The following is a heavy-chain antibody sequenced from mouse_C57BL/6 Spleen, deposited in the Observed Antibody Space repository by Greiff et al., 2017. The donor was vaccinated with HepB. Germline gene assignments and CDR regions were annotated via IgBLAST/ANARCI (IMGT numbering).Heavy chain of an antibody. CDR1: GYSITSGYY. Sequence: VQLKESGPGLVKPSQSLSLTCSVTGYSITSGYYWNWIRQFPGNKLEWMGYISYDGSNNYNPSLKNRISITRDTSKNQFFLKLNSVTTEDTATYDCARKDDDDGDYAMDYWGQGTSVTVSS. J-gene: IGHJ4*01. V-gene: IGHV3-6*01. CDR3: ARKDDDDGDYAMDY. D-gene: IGHD2-4*01. CDR2: ISYDGSN.